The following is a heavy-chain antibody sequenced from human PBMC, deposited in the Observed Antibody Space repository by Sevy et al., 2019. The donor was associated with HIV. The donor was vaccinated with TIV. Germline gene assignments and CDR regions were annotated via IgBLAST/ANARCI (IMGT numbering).Heavy chain of an antibody. CDR2: ISSTGSHK. V-gene: IGHV3-30-3*01. CDR3: AREAGYTTTCTPGNY. D-gene: IGHD5-12*01. CDR1: GFNFRTHA. Sequence: GGSLRLSCAASGFNFRTHAMHWVRQPPGKGLEWVVVISSTGSHKYYANSVRGRFTISRDNSENTLSLQMNGLRLDDTGLYYCAREAGYTTTCTPGNYWGLGTLVTVSS. J-gene: IGHJ4*02.